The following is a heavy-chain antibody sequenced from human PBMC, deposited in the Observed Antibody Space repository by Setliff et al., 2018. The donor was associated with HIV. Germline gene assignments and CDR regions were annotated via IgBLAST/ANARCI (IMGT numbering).Heavy chain of an antibody. J-gene: IGHJ4*02. CDR1: GFTFSSYA. D-gene: IGHD5-18*01. CDR2: ITSGGST. V-gene: IGHV3-23*01. CDR3: AKGFRPVDTALVSGPTY. Sequence: WGSLRLSCAASGFTFSSYAMSWVRQTPEKGLEWVSIITSGGSTYYADSAKGRFIISRDNSQNTLYLQMNGLRADDTAIYYCAKGFRPVDTALVSGPTYWGQGIRVTVSS.